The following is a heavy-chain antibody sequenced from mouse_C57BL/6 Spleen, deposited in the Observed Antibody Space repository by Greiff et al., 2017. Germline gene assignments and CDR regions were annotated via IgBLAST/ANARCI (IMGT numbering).Heavy chain of an antibody. CDR1: GFSLTSSG. J-gene: IGHJ4*01. D-gene: IGHD4-1*01. Sequence: QVQLQQSGPGLVQPSQSLSITCTVSGFSLTSSGVHWVRQSPGKGLEWLGVIWRGGSTDYNAAFMSRLSITKDNSKSQVFFKMNSLQADDTAIYYCAKANWDHYYAMDYWGQGTSVTVSS. CDR3: AKANWDHYYAMDY. CDR2: IWRGGST. V-gene: IGHV2-5*01.